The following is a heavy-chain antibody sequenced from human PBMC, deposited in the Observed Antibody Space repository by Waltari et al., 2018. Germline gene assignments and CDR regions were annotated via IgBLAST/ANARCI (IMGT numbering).Heavy chain of an antibody. CDR3: ARGKIVGATEGDFDY. Sequence: QLQLQESGPGLVKPSETLSLTCTVSGGSISSSGHYWGWIRQPPGKGLEWIGSIFYSGSTSSNPSLKRRVTISVNTSKNQLALKLSSVTAADTAVYYCARGKIVGATEGDFDYWGQGTLVTVSS. V-gene: IGHV4-39*07. D-gene: IGHD1-26*01. CDR2: IFYSGST. CDR1: GGSISSSGHY. J-gene: IGHJ4*02.